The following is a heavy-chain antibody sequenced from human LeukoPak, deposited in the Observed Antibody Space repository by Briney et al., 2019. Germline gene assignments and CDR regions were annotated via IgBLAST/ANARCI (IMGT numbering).Heavy chain of an antibody. CDR2: INHSGST. CDR3: AREVVRGNSY. D-gene: IGHD3-10*01. CDR1: GGSFSGYY. V-gene: IGHV4-34*01. J-gene: IGHJ4*02. Sequence: KPSETLSLXCAVYGGSFSGYYWSWIRQPPGKELEWIGEINHSGSTNYNPSLTSRVTISIDTSKNQFSLKLTSVTAADTAVYYGAREVVRGNSYWGQGTLVTVSS.